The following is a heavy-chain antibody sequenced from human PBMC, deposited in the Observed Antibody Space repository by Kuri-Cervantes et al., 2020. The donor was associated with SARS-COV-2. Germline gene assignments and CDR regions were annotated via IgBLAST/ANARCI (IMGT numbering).Heavy chain of an antibody. CDR3: ASTVAFWSGYYDY. CDR1: GYSFTSYW. J-gene: IGHJ4*02. CDR2: IDPSDSYT. Sequence: GGSLRLSCKGSGYSFTSYWISWVRQMPGKGLERMGRIDPSDSYTNYSPSFQGHVTISADKSISTAYLQWSSLKASDTAMYYCASTVAFWSGYYDYWGQGTLVTVSS. V-gene: IGHV5-10-1*01. D-gene: IGHD3-3*01.